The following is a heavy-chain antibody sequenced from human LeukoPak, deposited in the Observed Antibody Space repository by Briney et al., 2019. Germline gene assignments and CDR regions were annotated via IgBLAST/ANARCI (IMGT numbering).Heavy chain of an antibody. CDR3: AKVGAWELQRVFEN. CDR1: GFTFSSYW. CDR2: INRDGSEQ. D-gene: IGHD1-26*01. J-gene: IGHJ4*02. Sequence: GGSLRLSREVSGFTFSSYWMTWARHIPGKGLEWVANINRDGSEQHYVESVKGRFTISRDNGRNSLYLQMDSLRVDDTAVYYCAKVGAWELQRVFENWGQGTLVTVSS. V-gene: IGHV3-7*01.